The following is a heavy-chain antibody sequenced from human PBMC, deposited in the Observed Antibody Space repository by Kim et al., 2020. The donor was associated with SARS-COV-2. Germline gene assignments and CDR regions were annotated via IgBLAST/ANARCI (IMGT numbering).Heavy chain of an antibody. J-gene: IGHJ4*02. CDR3: AREAVATTYYFDY. V-gene: IGHV3-21*01. Sequence: YADSMKGRFTMSRDNAKNTLSLQMHRLRAEETAVYYCAREAVATTYYFDYWGQGTLVTVSS. D-gene: IGHD5-12*01.